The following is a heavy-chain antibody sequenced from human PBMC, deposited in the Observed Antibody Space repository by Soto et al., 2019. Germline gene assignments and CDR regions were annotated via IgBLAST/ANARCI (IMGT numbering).Heavy chain of an antibody. V-gene: IGHV3-33*01. Sequence: GGSLRLSCAASGFTFSSYGMHWVRQAPGKGLEWVAVIWYDGSNKYYADSVKGRFTISRDNSKNTLYLQMNSLRAEDTAVYYCASRSSSSGEYYFDYWGQGTLVTVSS. J-gene: IGHJ4*02. CDR2: IWYDGSNK. D-gene: IGHD6-19*01. CDR1: GFTFSSYG. CDR3: ASRSSSSGEYYFDY.